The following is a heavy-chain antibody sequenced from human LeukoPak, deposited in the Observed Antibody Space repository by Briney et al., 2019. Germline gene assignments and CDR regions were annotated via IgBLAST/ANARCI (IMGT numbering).Heavy chain of an antibody. CDR1: GGTFSSYA. Sequence: PGASVKVSCKASGGTFSSYAISWVRQAPGQGLEWMGGIIPIFGTANYAQKFQGRVTITTDESTSTAYMELSSLRPEDTAVYYCARGYSSSFTLSVNYYYYMDVWGKGTTVTVSS. J-gene: IGHJ6*03. D-gene: IGHD6-6*01. CDR3: ARGYSSSFTLSVNYYYYMDV. CDR2: IIPIFGTA. V-gene: IGHV1-69*05.